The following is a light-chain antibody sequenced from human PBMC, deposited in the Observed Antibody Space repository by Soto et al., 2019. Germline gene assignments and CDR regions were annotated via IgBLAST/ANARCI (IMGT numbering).Light chain of an antibody. V-gene: IGLV1-44*01. CDR1: SSNIGSNT. J-gene: IGLJ1*01. Sequence: QSVLTQPPSASGTPGQRVTISCSGSSSNIGSNTVNWYQQLPGPAPKLLIYSNNQRPSWVPDRFSGSKSGTSASLAISGLQSEDEADYYCAAWEDSLNGYVFGTGTKVTVL. CDR2: SNN. CDR3: AAWEDSLNGYV.